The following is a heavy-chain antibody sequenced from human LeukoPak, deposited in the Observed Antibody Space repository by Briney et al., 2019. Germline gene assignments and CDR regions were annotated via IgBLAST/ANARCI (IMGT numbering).Heavy chain of an antibody. Sequence: PGGSLRLSCAASGSTFSSYGMSWVRQAPGKGLEWVSDISGSGGSTYYAESVKGRFTISRDKSKNTLYLQMNSLRAEDTAVYYCARGSAVAGTGDYWGQGTLVTVSS. CDR1: GSTFSSYG. V-gene: IGHV3-23*01. J-gene: IGHJ4*02. CDR3: ARGSAVAGTGDY. CDR2: ISGSGGST. D-gene: IGHD6-19*01.